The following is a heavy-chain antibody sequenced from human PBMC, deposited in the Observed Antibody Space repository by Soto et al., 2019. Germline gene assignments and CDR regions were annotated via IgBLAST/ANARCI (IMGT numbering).Heavy chain of an antibody. CDR3: ARGYGDYGY. CDR2: IYYSGST. V-gene: IGHV4-59*01. J-gene: IGHJ4*02. Sequence: SETLSLTCTVSGGSISSYYWSWIRQPPGKGLEWIGYIYYSGSTNYNPSLKSRVTISVDTSKNQFSLKLSSVTAADTAVYYCARGYGDYGYWGQGTLVTVSS. D-gene: IGHD4-17*01. CDR1: GGSISSYY.